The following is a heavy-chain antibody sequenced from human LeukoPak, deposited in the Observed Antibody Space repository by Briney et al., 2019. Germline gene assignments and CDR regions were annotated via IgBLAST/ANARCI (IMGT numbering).Heavy chain of an antibody. CDR1: GFTVTGYY. J-gene: IGHJ4*02. Sequence: EASVKVSCKASGFTVTGYYMHWVRQAPGQGLEWMGWINPNSGATNYVQKFQGRVTMTRDTSISTVYMELSRLRSDDTAVYYFTRGGPEGSGYSYGSHDYWGQGTLVTVSS. CDR3: TRGGPEGSGYSYGSHDY. D-gene: IGHD5-18*01. CDR2: INPNSGAT. V-gene: IGHV1-2*02.